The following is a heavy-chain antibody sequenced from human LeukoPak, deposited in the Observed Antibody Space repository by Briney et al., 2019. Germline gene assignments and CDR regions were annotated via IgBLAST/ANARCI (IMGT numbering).Heavy chain of an antibody. CDR1: GGSISSYY. J-gene: IGHJ4*02. D-gene: IGHD5-24*01. CDR2: IYTSGST. CDR3: ARDRLEYYFDY. V-gene: IGHV4-4*07. Sequence: SETLSLTCTVSGGSISSYYWSWIRQPAGKGLEWIGHIYTSGSTNYNPSLKSRVTISVDKSKNQFSLKLSSVTAADTAVYYCARDRLEYYFDYWGQGTLVTVSS.